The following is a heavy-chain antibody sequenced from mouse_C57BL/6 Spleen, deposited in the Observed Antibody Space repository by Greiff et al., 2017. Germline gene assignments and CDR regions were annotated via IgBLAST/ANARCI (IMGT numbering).Heavy chain of an antibody. V-gene: IGHV1-67*01. CDR1: GYTFTDYA. D-gene: IGHD1-1*01. CDR2: ISTYYGDA. CDR3: ARNPNYYGSSYWYFDV. J-gene: IGHJ1*03. Sequence: QVQLKESGPELVRPGVSVKISCKGSGYTFTDYAMHWVKQSHAQSLEWIGVISTYYGDASYNQKFKDKATMTVDKSSSTAYMELARLTSEDSAVYYCARNPNYYGSSYWYFDVWGTGTTVTVSS.